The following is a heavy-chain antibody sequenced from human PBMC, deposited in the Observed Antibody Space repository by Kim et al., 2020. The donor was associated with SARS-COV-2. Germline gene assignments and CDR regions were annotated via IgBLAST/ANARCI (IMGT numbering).Heavy chain of an antibody. CDR2: ISSNGGST. D-gene: IGHD2-15*01. V-gene: IGHV3-64D*09. Sequence: GGSLRLSCSASGFTFSSYAMHWVRQAPGKGLEYVSAISSNGGSTYYADSVKGRFTISRDNSKNTLYLQMSSLRAEDTAVYYCVKDFVVASSPGDYWGQGTLVTVSS. CDR3: VKDFVVASSPGDY. CDR1: GFTFSSYA. J-gene: IGHJ4*02.